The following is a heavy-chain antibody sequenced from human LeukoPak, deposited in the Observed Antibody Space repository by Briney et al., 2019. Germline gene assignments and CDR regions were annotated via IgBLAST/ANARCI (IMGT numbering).Heavy chain of an antibody. CDR2: IIHIFGTA. V-gene: IGHV1-69*05. CDR3: ARTRWELTGAFDI. J-gene: IGHJ3*02. Sequence: GASVKVSCKASGGTFISYAISWVGQAPGQGLEWMGRIIHIFGTANYAQKFQGRVTITTDESTSKAYMELSSLRSEDTAVYYCARTRWELTGAFDIWGQGTMVTVSS. D-gene: IGHD1-26*01. CDR1: GGTFISYA.